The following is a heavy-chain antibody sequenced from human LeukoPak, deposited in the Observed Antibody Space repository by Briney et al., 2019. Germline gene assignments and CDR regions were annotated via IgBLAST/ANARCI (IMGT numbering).Heavy chain of an antibody. J-gene: IGHJ4*02. V-gene: IGHV4-34*01. Sequence: PSETLSLTCAVYGGSFSGYYWSWIRQPPGKGLEWIGEINHSGSTNYNPSLKSRVTISVDTSKNQFSLKLSSVTAADTAVYYCARSGIVGAIRLFGYWGQGTLVTVSS. CDR3: ARSGIVGAIRLFGY. CDR2: INHSGST. D-gene: IGHD1-26*01. CDR1: GGSFSGYY.